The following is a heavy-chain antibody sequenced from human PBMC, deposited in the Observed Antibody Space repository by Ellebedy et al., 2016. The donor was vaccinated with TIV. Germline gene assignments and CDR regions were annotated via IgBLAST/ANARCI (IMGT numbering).Heavy chain of an antibody. J-gene: IGHJ6*02. V-gene: IGHV1-69*13. Sequence: AASVKVSCKASGGTFSNYAISWLRQAHGQGLEWVGGIITVFGTVKYTQRFQGRVTITADEFPSTAYMELSSLRSDDTAVYYCARDQQQLVIHNYYGLDVWGQGTTVTVSS. CDR2: IITVFGTV. D-gene: IGHD6-13*01. CDR3: ARDQQQLVIHNYYGLDV. CDR1: GGTFSNYA.